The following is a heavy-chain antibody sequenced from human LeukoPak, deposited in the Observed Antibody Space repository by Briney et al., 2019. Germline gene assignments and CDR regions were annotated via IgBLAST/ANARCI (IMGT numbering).Heavy chain of an antibody. J-gene: IGHJ4*02. CDR2: INSDGSST. V-gene: IGHV3-74*01. CDR1: GFTFSSYW. D-gene: IGHD5-18*01. CDR3: ARGGYSYGPGLY. Sequence: PGGSLRLSCAASGFTFSSYWMHWVRQAPGKGLVWVSRINSDGSSTSYAESVKGRFTISRDNAKNPLYLQMNSLRAEDTAVYYCARGGYSYGPGLYWGQGTLVTVSS.